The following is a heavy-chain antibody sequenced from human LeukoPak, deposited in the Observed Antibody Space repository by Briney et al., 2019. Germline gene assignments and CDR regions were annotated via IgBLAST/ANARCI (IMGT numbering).Heavy chain of an antibody. D-gene: IGHD1/OR15-1a*01. J-gene: IGHJ3*02. CDR2: LSGSSGTI. Sequence: PGGSLRLSCAASGFTFSSYWMHWVRQAPGKGLEWVSHLSGSSGTIYYADSVKGRFSISRDNAKNSLYLQMNSLRDEDTAVYYCARELPLGNNYGYAFDMWGQGTMVAVSS. V-gene: IGHV3-48*02. CDR1: GFTFSSYW. CDR3: ARELPLGNNYGYAFDM.